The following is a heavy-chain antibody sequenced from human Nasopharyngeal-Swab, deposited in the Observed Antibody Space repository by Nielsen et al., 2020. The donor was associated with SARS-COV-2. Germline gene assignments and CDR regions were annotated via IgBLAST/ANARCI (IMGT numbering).Heavy chain of an antibody. CDR2: ISYDGSNK. J-gene: IGHJ6*03. CDR1: GLTFSSYG. V-gene: IGHV3-30*18. Sequence: GGSLRLSCAASGLTFSSYGMHWVRQAPGKGLEWVAVISYDGSNKYYADSVKGRFTISRDNSKNTLYLQMNSLRAEDTAVYHCAKDKSGYSYGWVYYYYYMDVWGKGTTVTVSS. D-gene: IGHD5-18*01. CDR3: AKDKSGYSYGWVYYYYYMDV.